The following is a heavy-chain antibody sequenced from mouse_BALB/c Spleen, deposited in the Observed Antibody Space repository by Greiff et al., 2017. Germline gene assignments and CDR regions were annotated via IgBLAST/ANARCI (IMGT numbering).Heavy chain of an antibody. D-gene: IGHD2-12*01. CDR2: IWAGGST. V-gene: IGHV2-9*02. Sequence: QVQLQQSGPGLVAPSQSLSITCTVSGFSLTSYGVHWVRQPPGKGLEWMGVIWAGGSTNYNTAPMSRLSISKDTSMSQVFLKMNSLQTDDTAMYYCARGDDGFAYWGQGTLVTVSA. J-gene: IGHJ3*01. CDR1: GFSLTSYG. CDR3: ARGDDGFAY.